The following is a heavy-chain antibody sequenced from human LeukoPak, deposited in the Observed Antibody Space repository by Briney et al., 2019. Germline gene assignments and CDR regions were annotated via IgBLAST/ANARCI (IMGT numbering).Heavy chain of an antibody. CDR3: ARDVRYCSSTSCSYPSYYYYYYMDV. CDR1: GGSISSSSYY. CDR2: IYYSGST. J-gene: IGHJ6*03. Sequence: PSETLSLTCTVSGGSISSSSYYWGWIRQPPGKGLEWIGSIYYSGSTYYNPSFKSRVTISVDTSKNQFSLKLSSVTAADTAVYYCARDVRYCSSTSCSYPSYYYYYYMDVWGKGTTVTVSS. D-gene: IGHD2-2*01. V-gene: IGHV4-39*07.